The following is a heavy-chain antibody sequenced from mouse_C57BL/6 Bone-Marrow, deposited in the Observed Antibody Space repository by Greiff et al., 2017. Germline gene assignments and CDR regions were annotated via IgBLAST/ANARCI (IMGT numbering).Heavy chain of an antibody. Sequence: DVQLQESGAELVRPGSSVKMSCKTSGYTFTSYGINWVKQRPGQGLEWIGYIYIGNGYTEYNEKFKGKATLTSDTSSSTAYMQLSSLTSEDSAIXFCAKEGIYYGNYGGFAYWGQGTLVTVSA. J-gene: IGHJ3*01. D-gene: IGHD2-1*01. CDR3: AKEGIYYGNYGGFAY. CDR1: GYTFTSYG. V-gene: IGHV1-58*01. CDR2: IYIGNGYT.